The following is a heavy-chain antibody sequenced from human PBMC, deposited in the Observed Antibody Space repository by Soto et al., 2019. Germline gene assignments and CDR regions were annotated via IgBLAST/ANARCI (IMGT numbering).Heavy chain of an antibody. J-gene: IGHJ3*02. CDR2: IYPGDSDT. V-gene: IGHV5-51*01. Sequence: GESLKISCKGSGYSFTSYWIGWVRQMPGKGLEWMGIIYPGDSDTRYSPSFQGQVTISADKSISTAYLQWSSLKASDTAMYYCARVRVGSLTTVTTRRVYAFDIWGQGTMVTVSS. CDR3: ARVRVGSLTTVTTRRVYAFDI. CDR1: GYSFTSYW. D-gene: IGHD4-17*01.